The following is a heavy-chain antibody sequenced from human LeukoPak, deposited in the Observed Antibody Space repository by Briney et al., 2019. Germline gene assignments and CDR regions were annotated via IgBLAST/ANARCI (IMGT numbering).Heavy chain of an antibody. J-gene: IGHJ4*02. Sequence: GGSLRLSCAASGLTFDDYAMHWVRQAPGKGLEWVSGISWNSGSIGYADSVKGRFTISRDNAKNSLYLQMNSLRAEDTALHYCAKALVYAIEGGLDYWGQGTLVAVSS. CDR3: AKALVYAIEGGLDY. V-gene: IGHV3-9*01. CDR1: GLTFDDYA. D-gene: IGHD2-8*01. CDR2: ISWNSGSI.